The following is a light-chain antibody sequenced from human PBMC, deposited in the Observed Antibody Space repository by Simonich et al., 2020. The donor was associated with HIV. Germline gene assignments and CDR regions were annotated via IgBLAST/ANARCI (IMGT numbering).Light chain of an antibody. Sequence: NFMLTQPHSVSESPGKTVTISCTRSSGSIARNYVQWYQQRPGSSPTTVIYEDNQRPSGAPDRFSGSIDSSSNSASLTISGLKTEDEADYYCQSYDSSNHVVFGGGTQLTVL. V-gene: IGLV6-57*01. CDR1: SGSIARNY. CDR3: QSYDSSNHVV. CDR2: EDN. J-gene: IGLJ7*01.